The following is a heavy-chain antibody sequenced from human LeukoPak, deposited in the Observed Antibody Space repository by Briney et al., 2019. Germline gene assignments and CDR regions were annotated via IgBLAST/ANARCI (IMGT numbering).Heavy chain of an antibody. Sequence: GGSLRLSCAASGLTFSDYYMSWIRQAPGKGPEWVSYISSSGSTIYYADSVKGRFTISRDNAKNSLYLQMNSLRAEDTAVYYRARAAERYYYYYGMDVWGQGTTVTVSS. D-gene: IGHD1-1*01. J-gene: IGHJ6*02. CDR3: ARAAERYYYYYGMDV. V-gene: IGHV3-11*01. CDR2: ISSSGSTI. CDR1: GLTFSDYY.